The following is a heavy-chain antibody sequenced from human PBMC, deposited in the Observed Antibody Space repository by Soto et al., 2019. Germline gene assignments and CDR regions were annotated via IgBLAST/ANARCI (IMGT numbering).Heavy chain of an antibody. Sequence: SLSPSCTSSGFPFVDYALSWVRQAPGPGQEWVGFIRSKTYGGTTEYATSVKGRFTISRDDSKSIAYLQMNSLRSDDPAVYYWTRDTGSGYNHADFDYRGQRTLVTV. V-gene: IGHV3-49*04. CDR1: GFPFVDYA. J-gene: IGHJ4*02. CDR2: IRSKTYGGTT. CDR3: TRDTGSGYNHADFDY. D-gene: IGHD5-18*01.